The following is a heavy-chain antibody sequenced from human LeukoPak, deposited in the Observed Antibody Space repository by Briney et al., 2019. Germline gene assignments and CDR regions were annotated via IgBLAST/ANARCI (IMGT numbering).Heavy chain of an antibody. Sequence: GGSPRLSCAASGFTFSSYGMSWVRQAPGKGLEWVSSISGSGARTYNADFVKGHFTISRDNSKNTLSLQMNSLRAEDTAMYYCAKDQLSYDSGGYPDGFDIWGQGTDVTVSS. V-gene: IGHV3-23*01. CDR2: ISGSGART. CDR1: GFTFSSYG. J-gene: IGHJ3*02. CDR3: AKDQLSYDSGGYPDGFDI. D-gene: IGHD3-22*01.